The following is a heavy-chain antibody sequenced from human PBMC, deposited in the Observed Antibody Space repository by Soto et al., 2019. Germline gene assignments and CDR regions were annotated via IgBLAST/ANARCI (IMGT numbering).Heavy chain of an antibody. D-gene: IGHD6-6*01. V-gene: IGHV1-46*03. CDR3: ARPRGYSSSSGYFDY. J-gene: IGHJ4*02. Sequence: QVQLVQSGAEVKKPGASVKVSCKASGYPFTSYYMHWVRQAPGQGLEWMGIINPSGGSTSYAQKFQGGVTMTRDTSTSTVYRELSSLRSEDTAVYYCARPRGYSSSSGYFDYWGQGTLVTVSS. CDR1: GYPFTSYY. CDR2: INPSGGST.